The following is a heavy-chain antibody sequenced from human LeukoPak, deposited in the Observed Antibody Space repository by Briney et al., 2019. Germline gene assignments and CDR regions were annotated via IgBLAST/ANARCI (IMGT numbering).Heavy chain of an antibody. Sequence: PGGSLRLSCAASGFSFSTYAMHWVRQAPGKGLEWVAVISYDGSNKYYADSVKGRFTISRDNSKNTLYLQMNSLRAEDTAVYYCTVLLHEFDFWGQGTLVTVSS. V-gene: IGHV3-30-3*01. CDR2: ISYDGSNK. CDR1: GFSFSTYA. CDR3: TVLLHEFDF. J-gene: IGHJ4*02. D-gene: IGHD2-8*01.